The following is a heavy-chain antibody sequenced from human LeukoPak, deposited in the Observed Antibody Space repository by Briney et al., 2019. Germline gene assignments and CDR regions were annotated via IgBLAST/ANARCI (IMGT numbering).Heavy chain of an antibody. Sequence: ASVKVSCKASGYTFTCYYMHWVRQAPGQGLEWMGRINPNSGGTNYAQKFQGRVTMTRDTSISTAYMELSRLRSDDTAVYYCARDLGATVTTRPDDYWGQGTLVTVSS. V-gene: IGHV1-2*06. CDR2: INPNSGGT. D-gene: IGHD4-17*01. J-gene: IGHJ4*02. CDR1: GYTFTCYY. CDR3: ARDLGATVTTRPDDY.